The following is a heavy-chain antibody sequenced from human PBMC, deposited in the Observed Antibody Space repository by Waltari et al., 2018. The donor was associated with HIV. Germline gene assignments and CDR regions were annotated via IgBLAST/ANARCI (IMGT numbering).Heavy chain of an antibody. CDR2: IKEDGSEK. CDR3: ARDASYFDFWSGGYYYYGLDV. CDR1: GYIFSRFW. V-gene: IGHV3-7*01. Sequence: VQLVESGGDLVQPGESLSLSCAAPGYIFSRFWMHWIRQAPGKRLEWVANIKEDGSEKYYVDSVKGRFTISRDNVKNSLYLQMNSLRAEDTAVYYCARDASYFDFWSGGYYYYGLDVWGQGTTVTVSS. D-gene: IGHD3-3*01. J-gene: IGHJ6*02.